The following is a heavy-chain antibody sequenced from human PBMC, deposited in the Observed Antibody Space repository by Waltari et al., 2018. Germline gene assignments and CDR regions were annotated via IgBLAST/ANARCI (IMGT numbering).Heavy chain of an antibody. D-gene: IGHD3-10*01. CDR2: IWYDGNNK. Sequence: FSRHGMHWVRQAPGKRPEWVAVIWYDGNNKYYADSVRGRFTISRDNAKNTLYLQMDSLRADDTAVYYCAKGSYYDAGGRTYYNGMDVWGQGTTVTVSS. CDR1: FSRHG. J-gene: IGHJ6*02. CDR3: AKGSYYDAGGRTYYNGMDV. V-gene: IGHV3-33*03.